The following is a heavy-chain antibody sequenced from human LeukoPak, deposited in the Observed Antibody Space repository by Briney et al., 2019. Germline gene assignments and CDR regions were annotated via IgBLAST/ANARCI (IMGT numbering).Heavy chain of an antibody. CDR2: IYYSGST. Sequence: PSETLSLTCTVSGGSISSSSYYWGWIRQPPGKGLEWIGSIYYSGSTYYNPSLKSRVTISVDTSKNQFSLKLSSVTAADTAVYYCARGWDVVVPAATPRWFDPWGQGTLVTVSS. J-gene: IGHJ5*02. D-gene: IGHD2-2*01. CDR1: GGSISSSSYY. CDR3: ARGWDVVVPAATPRWFDP. V-gene: IGHV4-39*01.